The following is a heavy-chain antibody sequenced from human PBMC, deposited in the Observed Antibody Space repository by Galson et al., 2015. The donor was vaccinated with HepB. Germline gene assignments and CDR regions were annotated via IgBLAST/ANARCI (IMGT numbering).Heavy chain of an antibody. J-gene: IGHJ6*02. Sequence: SLRLSCAASGFTFSSYWMSWIRQAPGKGLEWVSYISSSSSYTNYADSVKGRFTISRDNAKNSLYLQMNSLRAEDTAVYYCARGSTMIVGSYGMDVWGQGTTVTVSS. CDR1: GFTFSSYW. CDR2: ISSSSSYT. D-gene: IGHD3-22*01. V-gene: IGHV3-11*05. CDR3: ARGSTMIVGSYGMDV.